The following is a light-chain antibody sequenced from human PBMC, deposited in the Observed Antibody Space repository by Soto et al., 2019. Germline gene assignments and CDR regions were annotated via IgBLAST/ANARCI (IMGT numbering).Light chain of an antibody. J-gene: IGLJ2*01. CDR3: AAWDDSLSGVL. Sequence: QAVVTQPPSASGAPGQRVTISCSGSSSNIGSNYVYWYQQLPGTAPKLLIYRNNQRRSGVPDRFSGSKSGTSVSLAISGLRSEDEANYYCAAWDDSLSGVLFGGGTKLTV. CDR2: RNN. V-gene: IGLV1-47*01. CDR1: SSNIGSNY.